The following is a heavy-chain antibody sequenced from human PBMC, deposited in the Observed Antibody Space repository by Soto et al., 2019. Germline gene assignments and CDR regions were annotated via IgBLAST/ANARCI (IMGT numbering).Heavy chain of an antibody. CDR3: ARDPGIAASWFDP. D-gene: IGHD6-13*01. J-gene: IGHJ5*02. Sequence: GGSLRLSCAASGFTFSSYGMHWVRQAPGKGLEWVAVIWYDGSNKYYADSVKGRFTISRDNSKNTLYLQMNSLRAEDTAVYYCARDPGIAASWFDPWGQGTLVTVS. CDR2: IWYDGSNK. V-gene: IGHV3-33*01. CDR1: GFTFSSYG.